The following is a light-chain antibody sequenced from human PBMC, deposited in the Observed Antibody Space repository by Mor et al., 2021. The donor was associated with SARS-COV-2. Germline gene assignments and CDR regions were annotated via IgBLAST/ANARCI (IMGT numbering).Light chain of an antibody. CDR2: DAL. Sequence: SDLAWYQHRPGSAPKRLVFDALTLQSGVPSRFSGSSSATGFTLTISGLQPDDFTTYYCLQYNDYPRTFGQGTKVE. V-gene: IGKV1-17*01. CDR3: LQYNDYPRT. CDR1: SD. J-gene: IGKJ1*01.